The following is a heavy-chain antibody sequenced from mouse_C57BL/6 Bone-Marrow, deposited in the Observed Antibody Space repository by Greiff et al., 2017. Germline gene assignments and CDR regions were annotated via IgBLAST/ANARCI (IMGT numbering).Heavy chain of an antibody. D-gene: IGHD1-1*01. CDR3: ARRYYYGSSYWYFDV. J-gene: IGHJ1*03. V-gene: IGHV1-76*01. CDR1: GYTFTDYY. Sequence: VQLQQSGAELVRPGASVKLSCTASGYTFTDYYINWVKQRPGQGLEWIARIYPGSGNTYYNEKFKGKATLTAEKSSSTAYMQLSSLTSEDSAVYVCARRYYYGSSYWYFDVWGTGTTVTVSS. CDR2: IYPGSGNT.